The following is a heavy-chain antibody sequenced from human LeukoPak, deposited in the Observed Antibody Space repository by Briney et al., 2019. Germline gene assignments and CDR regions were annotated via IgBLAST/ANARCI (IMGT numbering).Heavy chain of an antibody. J-gene: IGHJ3*02. Sequence: GGSLRLSCTASGFTTHYWLNWVRQSPGKGLEWVANIDRDGRVQHYVDSVEGRFTISRDSAKNSLYLQMNSLRAEDTAVYYCARDVRYYYGSGSYPPHAFDIWGQGTMVTVSS. V-gene: IGHV3-7*01. CDR3: ARDVRYYYGSGSYPPHAFDI. CDR1: GFTTHYW. CDR2: IDRDGRVQ. D-gene: IGHD3-10*01.